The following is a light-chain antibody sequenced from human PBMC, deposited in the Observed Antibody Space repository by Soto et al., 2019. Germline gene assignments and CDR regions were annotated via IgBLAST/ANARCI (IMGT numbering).Light chain of an antibody. CDR2: TNN. V-gene: IGLV1-44*01. J-gene: IGLJ1*01. Sequence: QSVLTQPPSASGTPGQRITISCSGSGSNIGSNTVTWYQQPPGTAPKLLIYTNNQRPSGVPDRFSGSKSGTSASLAISGLQSGDEADYYCATWDDSLNGYVFGTGTKVTVL. CDR1: GSNIGSNT. CDR3: ATWDDSLNGYV.